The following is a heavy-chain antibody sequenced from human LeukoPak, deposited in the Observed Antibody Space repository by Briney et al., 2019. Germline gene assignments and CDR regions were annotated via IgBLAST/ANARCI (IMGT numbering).Heavy chain of an antibody. CDR2: MNPNSGNT. V-gene: IGHV1-8*01. CDR3: ARSTVLMVYARNYYYGMDV. Sequence: EASVKVSCKASGYTFTSYDINWVRQATGQGLEWMGWMNPNSGNTGYAQKFQGRVTMTRNTSISTAYMELSGLRSEDTAVYYCARSTVLMVYARNYYYGMDVWGQGTTVTVSS. CDR1: GYTFTSYD. D-gene: IGHD2-8*01. J-gene: IGHJ6*02.